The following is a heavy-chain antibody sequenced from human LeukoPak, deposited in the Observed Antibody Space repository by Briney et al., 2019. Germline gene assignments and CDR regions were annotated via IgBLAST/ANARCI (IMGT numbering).Heavy chain of an antibody. J-gene: IGHJ4*02. Sequence: GGSLRLSXAASGFTFSSYSMSWVRQSPGKGLEWLSSISSSSSYIYYADSVKGRFTISRDNAKNSLYLQMNSLRAEDTAVYYCAKDTDGDYGSGPNWGQGTLVTVSS. CDR1: GFTFSSYS. V-gene: IGHV3-21*01. D-gene: IGHD4-17*01. CDR2: ISSSSSYI. CDR3: AKDTDGDYGSGPN.